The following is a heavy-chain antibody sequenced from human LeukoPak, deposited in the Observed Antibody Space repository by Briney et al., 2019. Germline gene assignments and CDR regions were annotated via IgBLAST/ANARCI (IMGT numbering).Heavy chain of an antibody. CDR3: ARDYLPTTVTSRFDY. J-gene: IGHJ4*02. D-gene: IGHD4-17*01. V-gene: IGHV3-33*01. CDR1: GFTFSSYG. CDR2: IWYDGSNK. Sequence: GVSLRLSCAASGFTFSSYGMHWVRQAPGKGLEWVAVIWYDGSNKYYADSVKGRFTISRDNSKNTLYLQMNSLRAEDTAVYYCARDYLPTTVTSRFDYWGQGTLVTVSS.